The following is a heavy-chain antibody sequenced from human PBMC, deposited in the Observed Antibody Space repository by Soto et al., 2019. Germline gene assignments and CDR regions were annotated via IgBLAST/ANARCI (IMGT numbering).Heavy chain of an antibody. CDR1: GGQWMSQG. J-gene: IGHJ2*01. V-gene: IGHV3-30*18. Sequence: PGWLLRVPWAAVGGQWMSQGGSWARQDHGTGLEWVGPISSDGGNKYHGDSVKGRFTISRDNPKNTLYLQMNSLRVEDTAVEDCEKDLFAGGRYTADHWVRRTL. D-gene: IGHD3-16*02. CDR3: EKDLFAGGRYTADH. CDR2: ISSDGGNK.